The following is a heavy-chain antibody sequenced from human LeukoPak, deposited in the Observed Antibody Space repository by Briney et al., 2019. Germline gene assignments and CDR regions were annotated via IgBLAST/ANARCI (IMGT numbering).Heavy chain of an antibody. CDR2: INHSGST. J-gene: IGHJ5*02. Sequence: SETLSLTCAVYGGSFSDYYWSWIRQPPGKGLEWIGEINHSGSTNYNPSLKSRVTISVDTSKNQFSLKLSSVTAADTAVYYCARHVRYCSGGSCYLDWFDPWGQGTLVTVSS. D-gene: IGHD2-15*01. CDR1: GGSFSDYY. CDR3: ARHVRYCSGGSCYLDWFDP. V-gene: IGHV4-34*01.